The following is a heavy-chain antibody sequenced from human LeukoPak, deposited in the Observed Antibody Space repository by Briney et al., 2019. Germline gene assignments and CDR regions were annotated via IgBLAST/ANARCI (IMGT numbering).Heavy chain of an antibody. Sequence: GGSLRLSCAASGFTFSSYAMSWVRQAPGKGLEWVSAISGSGGSTYYADSVKGRFTISRDNSKNTLYLQMNSLRAEDTAVYYCAKWNRPSYGYGIAYFDYWGQGTLVTVSS. D-gene: IGHD5-18*01. CDR3: AKWNRPSYGYGIAYFDY. CDR2: ISGSGGST. V-gene: IGHV3-23*01. J-gene: IGHJ4*02. CDR1: GFTFSSYA.